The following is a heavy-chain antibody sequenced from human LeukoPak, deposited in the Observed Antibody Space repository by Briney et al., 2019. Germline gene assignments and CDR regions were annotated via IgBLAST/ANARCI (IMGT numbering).Heavy chain of an antibody. V-gene: IGHV4-59*08. CDR3: ARLRPHCSGGSCYYYYGMDV. J-gene: IGHJ6*02. CDR1: GGSISSYY. Sequence: TSETLSLTCTVSGGSISSYYWSWIRQPPGKGLEWIGYIYYSGSTNYNPSLKSRVTISVDTSKNQFSLKLSSVTAADTAVYYCARLRPHCSGGSCYYYYGMDVWGQGTTVTVSS. CDR2: IYYSGST. D-gene: IGHD2-15*01.